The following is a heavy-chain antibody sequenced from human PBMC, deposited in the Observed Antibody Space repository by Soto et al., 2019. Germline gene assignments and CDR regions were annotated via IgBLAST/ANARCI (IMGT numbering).Heavy chain of an antibody. CDR1: ESAFRTYG. CDR3: AKQKGGMVMEYIWFDP. D-gene: IGHD3-22*01. V-gene: IGHV3-30*18. CDR2: ISYDGSKT. Sequence: QVQLVESGGGVVQPGRSLRLSCAASESAFRTYGMHWVRQAPGKGLEWVAGISYDGSKTYYADSVKGRFTISRDNFKNTLFLQMNSLRPEDTAMYYCAKQKGGMVMEYIWFDPWGQGTLVTVSS. J-gene: IGHJ5*02.